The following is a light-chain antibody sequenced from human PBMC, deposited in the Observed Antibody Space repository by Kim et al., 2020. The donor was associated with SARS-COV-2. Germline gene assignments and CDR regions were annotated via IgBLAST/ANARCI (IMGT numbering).Light chain of an antibody. V-gene: IGLV3-19*01. CDR1: RRRSYS. CDR2: GKN. J-gene: IGLJ2*01. CDR3: NSRDSNDNVV. Sequence: QTSRISGQGCRRRSYSATWYQQKPGQALLLVFYGKNNRPSGTPDRFCGSSSGNTASLIITGTQAGDEAYYYCNSRDSNDNVVFGGGTKLTVL.